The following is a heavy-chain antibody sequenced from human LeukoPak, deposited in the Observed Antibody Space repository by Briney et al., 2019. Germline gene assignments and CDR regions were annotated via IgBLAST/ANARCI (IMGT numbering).Heavy chain of an antibody. CDR2: IYYKDNP. CDR3: AKAGGDCSSTSCHPADIDY. CDR1: SRSISSSSYY. D-gene: IGHD2-2*01. J-gene: IGHJ4*02. Sequence: SETVSLTCSVSSRSISSSSYYWGWIRQPPGKGLEWIGSIYYKDNPCYNPSLKSRVTISVDTSKNQFSLKLSSVTAADTAVYYCAKAGGDCSSTSCHPADIDYWGQGTLVTVSS. V-gene: IGHV4-39*07.